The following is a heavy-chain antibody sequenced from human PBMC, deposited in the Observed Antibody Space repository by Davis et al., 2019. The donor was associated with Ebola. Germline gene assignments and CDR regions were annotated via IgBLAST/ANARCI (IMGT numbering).Heavy chain of an antibody. CDR1: GFTFDDYA. D-gene: IGHD1-1*01. CDR2: ISWNSGSI. J-gene: IGHJ4*02. Sequence: SLKISCAASGFTFDDYAMHWVRQAPGKGLEWVSGISWNSGSIGYADSVKGRFTISRDNAKNSLSLQMNSLRAEDTADYYCARGSLRFNYHFDYWGQGTLVTVSS. V-gene: IGHV3-9*01. CDR3: ARGSLRFNYHFDY.